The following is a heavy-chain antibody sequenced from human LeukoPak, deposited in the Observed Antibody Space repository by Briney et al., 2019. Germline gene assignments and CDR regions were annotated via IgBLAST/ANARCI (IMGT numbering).Heavy chain of an antibody. CDR2: IYYSGST. J-gene: IGHJ4*02. D-gene: IGHD3-22*01. CDR3: ARGSEYYYDSSGYYDY. V-gene: IGHV4-59*01. Sequence: PSETLSLTCTVSGGSISSYYWSWIRQPPGKGLEWIGYIYYSGSTNYNPSLKSRVTISVDTSKNQFSLKLSSVIAADTAVYYCARGSEYYYDSSGYYDYWGQGTLVTVSS. CDR1: GGSISSYY.